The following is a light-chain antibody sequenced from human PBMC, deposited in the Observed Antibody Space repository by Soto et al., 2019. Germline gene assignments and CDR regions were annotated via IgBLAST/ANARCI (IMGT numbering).Light chain of an antibody. CDR2: SAT. J-gene: IGKJ5*01. CDR3: QQANTSPFT. Sequence: DIQMTQSPSSVSASVGDRVTITCRASRGIYNWLVWYQQKPGEAPKLLIHSATTLQSGVPSRFSGGGSGTEFSLTISGLQPEDSATYFCQQANTSPFTFGQGTRLEIK. V-gene: IGKV1-12*01. CDR1: RGIYNW.